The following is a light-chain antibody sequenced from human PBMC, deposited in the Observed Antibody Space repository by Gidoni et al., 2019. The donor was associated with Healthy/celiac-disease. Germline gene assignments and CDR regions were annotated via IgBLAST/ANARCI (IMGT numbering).Light chain of an antibody. CDR2: EVS. J-gene: IGLJ3*02. V-gene: IGLV2-14*01. CDR3: SSYTSSSTLWV. CDR1: SSDVGGYNY. Sequence: QSALTQPASVSGSPGQSITIPCTGTSSDVGGYNYVSWYQQHPGKAPKLRIYEVSNRPSGVPDRFSGSKSGNTASLTISGLQAEDEADYYCSSYTSSSTLWVFGGGTKLTVL.